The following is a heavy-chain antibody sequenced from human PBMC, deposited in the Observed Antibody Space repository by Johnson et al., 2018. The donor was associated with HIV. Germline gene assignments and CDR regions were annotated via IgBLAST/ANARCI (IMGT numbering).Heavy chain of an antibody. CDR3: VRRFYDSSAFDV. Sequence: VQLVESGGGVVRPGGSLRLSCAASGFTFDDYGMSWVRQAPGKGLEWVSGINWNGGSTGYADSVRGRFTISRDNSRNTLFLQMNSLRAEDTAMYFCVRRFYDSSAFDVWGQGTLVTVSS. CDR1: GFTFDDYG. V-gene: IGHV3-20*04. CDR2: INWNGGST. J-gene: IGHJ3*01. D-gene: IGHD3-22*01.